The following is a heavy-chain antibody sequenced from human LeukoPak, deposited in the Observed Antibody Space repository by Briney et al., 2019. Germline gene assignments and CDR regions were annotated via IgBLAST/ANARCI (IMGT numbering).Heavy chain of an antibody. J-gene: IGHJ4*02. CDR1: GYSFTGFW. D-gene: IGHD5-18*01. Sequence: GESLKISCKASGYSFTGFWIGWVRQMPGKGLEWMGIIYPYDSETRYSPSFQGQVTISADKSISTAYLQWSSLKASDTAMYYCARHIGYSAWDPDYWGQGTLVTVSS. CDR3: ARHIGYSAWDPDY. V-gene: IGHV5-51*01. CDR2: IYPYDSET.